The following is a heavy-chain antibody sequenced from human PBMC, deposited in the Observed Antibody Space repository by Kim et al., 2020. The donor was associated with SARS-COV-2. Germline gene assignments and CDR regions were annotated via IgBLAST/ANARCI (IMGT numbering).Heavy chain of an antibody. CDR3: ARDRQGYCGSSTCYSGSGAFDI. Sequence: ASVKVSCKASGYTFNGYGIHWVRQAPGQGLEWMGWINTYTGSPIYAQGFRGWFVFSLDTSVSTTSLQISSLKAEDTAVFYCARDRQGYCGSSTCYSGSGAFDIWGQGTMVTVSS. J-gene: IGHJ3*02. D-gene: IGHD2-15*01. V-gene: IGHV7-4-1*02. CDR2: INTYTGSP. CDR1: GYTFNGYG.